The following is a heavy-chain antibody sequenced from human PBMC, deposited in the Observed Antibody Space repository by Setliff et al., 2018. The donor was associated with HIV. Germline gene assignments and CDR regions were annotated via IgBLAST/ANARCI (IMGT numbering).Heavy chain of an antibody. CDR3: AAYCGGDCYSVDY. CDR2: IIPIFGTA. V-gene: IGHV1-69*05. Sequence: GASVKVSCKASGGTFSSYAISWVRQAPGQGLEWMGGIIPIFGTANYAQKFQGRVTITTDESTSTAYMELRSLRSDDTAVYYCAAYCGGDCYSVDYWGQGTLVTVSS. J-gene: IGHJ4*02. CDR1: GGTFSSYA. D-gene: IGHD2-21*02.